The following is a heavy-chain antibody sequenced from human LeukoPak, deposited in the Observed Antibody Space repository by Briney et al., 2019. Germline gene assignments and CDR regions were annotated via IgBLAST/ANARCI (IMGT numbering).Heavy chain of an antibody. CDR1: GFTFSSYY. D-gene: IGHD6-19*01. CDR3: VKAPSSSGWYLVHYYYGMDV. CDR2: IDSDGNIT. Sequence: GGSLRLSCAASGFTFSSYYIHWVRQAPGKGLVWVSRIDSDGNITTYADSVKGRFTISRDNSKNTLYLQMSSLRAEDTAVYYCVKAPSSSGWYLVHYYYGMDVWGQGTLVTVSS. V-gene: IGHV3-74*01. J-gene: IGHJ6*02.